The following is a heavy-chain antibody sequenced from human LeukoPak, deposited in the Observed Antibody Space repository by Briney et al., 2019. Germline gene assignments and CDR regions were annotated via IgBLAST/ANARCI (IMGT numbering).Heavy chain of an antibody. CDR3: ASSNAIPKYYFDC. CDR2: IYTSGST. D-gene: IGHD2-8*01. Sequence: SQTLSLTCTVSGGSISSGSYYWSWIRQPAGKGLEWIGRIYTSGSTNYNPSLKSRVTISVDTSKNQFSLKLSSVTAADTAVYYCASSNAIPKYYFDCWGQGTLVTVSS. J-gene: IGHJ4*02. V-gene: IGHV4-61*02. CDR1: GGSISSGSYY.